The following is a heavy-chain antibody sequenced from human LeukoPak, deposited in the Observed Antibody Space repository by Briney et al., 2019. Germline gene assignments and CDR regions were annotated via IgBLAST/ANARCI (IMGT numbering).Heavy chain of an antibody. V-gene: IGHV3-23*01. J-gene: IGHJ4*02. Sequence: GGSLRLSCAASGFTFSSYAMSWVRQAPGKGLEWVSGISGSGTGTYYAGSVKGRFTVSRDNSKNTLYLQMNSLRAEDTAVYFCAKDYGGRDFDYWGQGTLVTVSS. CDR1: GFTFSSYA. D-gene: IGHD4-23*01. CDR2: ISGSGTGT. CDR3: AKDYGGRDFDY.